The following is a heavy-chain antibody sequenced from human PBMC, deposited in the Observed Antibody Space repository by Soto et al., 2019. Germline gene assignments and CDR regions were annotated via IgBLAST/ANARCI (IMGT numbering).Heavy chain of an antibody. CDR2: INPNSGGT. V-gene: IGHV1-2*04. J-gene: IGHJ4*02. CDR3: ARAGRYSGYDYSQTDYFDY. Sequence: ASVKVSCKASGYTFTGYYMHWVRQAPGQGLEWMGWINPNSGGTNYAQKFQGWVTMTRDTSISTAYMELSRLRSDDTAVYYCARAGRYSGYDYSQTDYFDYWGQGTLVTVSS. D-gene: IGHD5-12*01. CDR1: GYTFTGYY.